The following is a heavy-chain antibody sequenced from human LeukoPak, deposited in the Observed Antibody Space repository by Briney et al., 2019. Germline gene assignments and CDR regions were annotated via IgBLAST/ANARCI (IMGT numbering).Heavy chain of an antibody. V-gene: IGHV3-66*04. J-gene: IGHJ4*02. CDR3: ARHLNYYLDY. CDR1: GFTVSNYY. D-gene: IGHD3-10*01. CDR2: LYTNGPT. Sequence: GDSLRLSCAASGFTVSNYYMSWVRQAPGKGLEWLSVLYTNGPTYYAESVKGRFTISRDNARNTLYLQMNSLRAEDTAVYYCARHLNYYLDYWGQGTLVTVSS.